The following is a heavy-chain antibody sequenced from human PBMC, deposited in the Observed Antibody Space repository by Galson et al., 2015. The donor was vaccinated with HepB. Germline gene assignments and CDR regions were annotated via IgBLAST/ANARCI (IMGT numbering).Heavy chain of an antibody. V-gene: IGHV1-24*01. D-gene: IGHD5-18*01. J-gene: IGHJ2*01. Sequence: SVKVSCKVSGYTLTELSMHWVRQAPGKGLEWMGGFDPEDGETIYAQKFQGRVTMTEDTSTDTAYMELSSLRSEDTAVYYCATASRGYSYGLGFGWYFDLWGRGTLVTVSS. CDR1: GYTLTELS. CDR3: ATASRGYSYGLGFGWYFDL. CDR2: FDPEDGET.